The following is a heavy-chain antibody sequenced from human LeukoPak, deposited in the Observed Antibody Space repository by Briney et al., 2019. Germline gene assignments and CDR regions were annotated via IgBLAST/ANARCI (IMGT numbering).Heavy chain of an antibody. CDR3: ARQRYNYGFDAFDI. D-gene: IGHD5-18*01. J-gene: IGHJ3*02. V-gene: IGHV5-51*01. CDR1: GYSFTNYW. CDR2: IYPGDSDT. Sequence: GESLKVSCKGSGYSFTNYWIGWVRPMPGKGLEWMGIIYPGDSDTRYSPSFQGQVTISADKSISTAYLQWSSLKASDTAMYYCARQRYNYGFDAFDIWGQGTMVTVSS.